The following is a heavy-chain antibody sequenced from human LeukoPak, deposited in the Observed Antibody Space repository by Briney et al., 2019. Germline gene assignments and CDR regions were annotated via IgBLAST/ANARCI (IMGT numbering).Heavy chain of an antibody. J-gene: IGHJ4*02. V-gene: IGHV4-34*01. Sequence: SETLSLTCAAYGGSFSGYYWSWIRQPPGKGLEWIGEINHSGSTNYNPSLKSRVTISVDTSKNQSSLKLSTVTAADTAVYYCARGKIWFGEFGFDYWGQGTLVTVSS. CDR3: ARGKIWFGEFGFDY. CDR2: INHSGST. CDR1: GGSFSGYY. D-gene: IGHD3-10*01.